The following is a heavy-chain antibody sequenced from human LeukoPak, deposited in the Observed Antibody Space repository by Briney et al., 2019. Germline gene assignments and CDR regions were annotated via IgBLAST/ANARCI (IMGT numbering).Heavy chain of an antibody. D-gene: IGHD6-13*01. CDR1: GFTFSSYA. V-gene: IGHV3-23*01. CDR2: ISGSGGRT. Sequence: GGSLRLSCAASGFTFSSYAMHWVRQAPGKGLEWVSVISGSGGRTYYADSVKGRFTVSRDNSKNTLYLQMNSLRAEDTAVYYCAKVRKAAAEYDYWGQGTLVTVSS. CDR3: AKVRKAAAEYDY. J-gene: IGHJ4*02.